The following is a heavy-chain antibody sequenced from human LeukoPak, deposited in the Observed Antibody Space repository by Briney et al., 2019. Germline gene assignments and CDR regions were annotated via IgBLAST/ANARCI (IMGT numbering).Heavy chain of an antibody. CDR3: ARERGGYYDSSGNFDY. CDR2: IYCSGST. Sequence: SETLSLTCTVSGGSISSYYWSWIRQPPGKGLEWIGYIYCSGSTYYDPSLKSRVTISVDTSKNQFSLKLSSVTAADTAVYYCARERGGYYDSSGNFDYWGQGTLVTVSS. V-gene: IGHV4-59*12. J-gene: IGHJ4*02. CDR1: GGSISSYY. D-gene: IGHD3-22*01.